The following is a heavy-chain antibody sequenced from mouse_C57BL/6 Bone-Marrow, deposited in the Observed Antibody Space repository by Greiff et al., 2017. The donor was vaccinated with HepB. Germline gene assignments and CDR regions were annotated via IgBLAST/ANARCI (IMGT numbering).Heavy chain of an antibody. CDR2: IYPRSGNT. J-gene: IGHJ2*01. CDR1: GHTFTSYG. CDR3: ARRGLLLERVYYFDY. Sequence: QVQLQQSGAELARPGASVKLSCKASGHTFTSYGISWVKQRTGQGLEWIGEIYPRSGNTYYNEKFKGKATLTADKSSSTAYMELRSLTSEDSAVYFCARRGLLLERVYYFDYWGQGTTLTVSS. D-gene: IGHD2-3*01. V-gene: IGHV1-81*01.